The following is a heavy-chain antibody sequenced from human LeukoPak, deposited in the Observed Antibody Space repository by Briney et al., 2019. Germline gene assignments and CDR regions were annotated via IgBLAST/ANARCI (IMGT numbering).Heavy chain of an antibody. D-gene: IGHD3-22*01. CDR1: GGSFSGYY. J-gene: IGHJ4*02. Sequence: SETLSLTCAVYGGSFSGYYWSWIRQPPGKGLEWIGEINHSGSTNYNPSLKSRVTISVDTSKNQLSLKLSSVTAADTAVYYCARVANSYYYDSSGVLDYWGQGTLVTVSS. V-gene: IGHV4-34*01. CDR3: ARVANSYYYDSSGVLDY. CDR2: INHSGST.